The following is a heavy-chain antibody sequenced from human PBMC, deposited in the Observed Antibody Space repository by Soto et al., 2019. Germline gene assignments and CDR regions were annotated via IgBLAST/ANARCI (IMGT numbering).Heavy chain of an antibody. D-gene: IGHD2-2*01. CDR1: GGSFSGYY. Sequence: SETLSLTCAVYGGSFSGYYWSWIRQPPGKGLEWIGEIYHTGSTNYNPSLKSRVTMSVDKSKNQFSLNVTSVTAADTAVYYCARLHGYCISSSCHGHYAMDVWGQGTTVTVSS. CDR3: ARLHGYCISSSCHGHYAMDV. J-gene: IGHJ6*02. CDR2: IYHTGST. V-gene: IGHV4-34*01.